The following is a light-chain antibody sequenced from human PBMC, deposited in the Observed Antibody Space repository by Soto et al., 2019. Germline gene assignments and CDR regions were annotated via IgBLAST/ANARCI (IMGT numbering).Light chain of an antibody. V-gene: IGKV3-20*01. CDR2: GEX. CDR1: QGLSNNY. Sequence: MGLTQWAGALSLSPGERATLSCRASQGLSNNYLAGYGQKPGQAPGLLXXGEXNRATGIPARFTGSGSGREFTLIISSLQSESFSVYYCQQYHICTTLTSGQGTKVEIK. CDR3: QQYHICTTLT. J-gene: IGKJ1*01.